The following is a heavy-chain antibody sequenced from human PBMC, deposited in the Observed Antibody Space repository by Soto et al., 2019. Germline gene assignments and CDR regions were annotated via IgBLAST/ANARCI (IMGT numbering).Heavy chain of an antibody. CDR1: GYTFASCA. Sequence: GASWEVSCKASGYTFASCAMRWVRQAPGQRLEWMGWINAGNGNTKYSQKFQGRVTITRDTSASTAYMELSSLKASDTAMYYCARQRYCSGGSCYSHYYYYGMDVWGQGTTVTVSS. CDR3: ARQRYCSGGSCYSHYYYYGMDV. D-gene: IGHD2-15*01. V-gene: IGHV1-3*01. CDR2: INAGNGNT. J-gene: IGHJ6*02.